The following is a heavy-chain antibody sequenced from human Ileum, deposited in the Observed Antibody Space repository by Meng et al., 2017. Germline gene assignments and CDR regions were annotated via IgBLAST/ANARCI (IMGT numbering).Heavy chain of an antibody. CDR1: GGSVSSSFY. CDR2: ISLPWSP. Sequence: QGQLHESGPALGGPSGPLALPCTVSGGSVSSSFYWSWVRQSPGKGLEWIGQISLPWSPNYNPSLESRVTISVDKSKYQFSLRLTSVTAADTAIFSCVRHGGKYFDSWGQGTLVTVSS. V-gene: IGHV4-4*02. CDR3: VRHGGKYFDS. J-gene: IGHJ4*02. D-gene: IGHD2-15*01.